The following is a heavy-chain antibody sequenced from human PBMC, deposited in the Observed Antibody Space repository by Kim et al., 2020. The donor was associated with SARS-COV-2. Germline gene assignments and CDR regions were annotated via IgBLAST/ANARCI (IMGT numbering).Heavy chain of an antibody. D-gene: IGHD1-26*01. CDR1: GITVSSNY. CDR2: IYTGGAT. J-gene: IGHJ2*01. V-gene: IGHV3-53*01. CDR3: VREGGDYSGGYFDL. Sequence: GGSLRLSCAASGITVSSNYMSWVRQAPGKGLGWVSLIYTGGATNYADSVKGRFTISRDNSKNTLYLQMNSLRVEDTAVYYCVREGGDYSGGYFDLWGRGTLVTVSS.